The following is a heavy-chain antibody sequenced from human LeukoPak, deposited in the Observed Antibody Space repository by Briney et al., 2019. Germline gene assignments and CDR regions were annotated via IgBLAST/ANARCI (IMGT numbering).Heavy chain of an antibody. CDR2: INHSGST. CDR3: ARGVNTAMYHY. D-gene: IGHD5-18*01. CDR1: GGSFSGYY. Sequence: PSETLSLTCAVYGGSFSGYYWSWIRQPPGKGLEWIGEINHSGSTNYNPSLKSRVTISVDTSKNQFSLKLSSVTAADTAVYYCARGVNTAMYHYWGQGTLVTVSS. J-gene: IGHJ4*02. V-gene: IGHV4-34*01.